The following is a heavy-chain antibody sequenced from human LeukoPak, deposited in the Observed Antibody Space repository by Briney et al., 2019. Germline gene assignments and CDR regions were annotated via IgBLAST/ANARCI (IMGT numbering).Heavy chain of an antibody. CDR3: ARVPYGDYGDYFYMDV. J-gene: IGHJ6*03. V-gene: IGHV3-30*03. CDR2: ISFDGKNK. Sequence: PGVSLRLSCVASGFTFSNYALYWVRQAPGKGLEWVSVISFDGKNKYYGDSVKGRFTISRDNSENTLSLQMNSLRTEDTAVYYCARVPYGDYGDYFYMDVWGKGTTVTVSS. CDR1: GFTFSNYA. D-gene: IGHD4-17*01.